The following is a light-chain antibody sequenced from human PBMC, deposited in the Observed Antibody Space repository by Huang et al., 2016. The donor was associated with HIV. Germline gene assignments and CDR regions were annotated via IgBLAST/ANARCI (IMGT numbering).Light chain of an antibody. CDR2: TAS. V-gene: IGKV1-39*01. Sequence: DIQMTQSPSSLSASVGDRVTITCRASQNINTYLHWYQQRRGKAPKLLIYTASNLDSGVPSRFSGSGSGTDFTLTISSLRPEDSATYYCQQSYSTLFTFGPGTRVDIK. CDR1: QNINTY. CDR3: QQSYSTLFT. J-gene: IGKJ3*01.